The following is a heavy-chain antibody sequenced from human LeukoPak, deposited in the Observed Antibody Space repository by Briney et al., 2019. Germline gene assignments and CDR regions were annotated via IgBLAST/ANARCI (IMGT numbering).Heavy chain of an antibody. V-gene: IGHV1-18*01. CDR3: ARVPSGGYDILTNYYFYYGMDV. D-gene: IGHD3-9*01. CDR1: GYTFNNYA. Sequence: ASVKVSCKASGYTFNNYAISWVRQAPGQGPEWMGWINPDSGNTKYAQKFQDRVTMTTDTSTSTAYMGLRSLRSDDTAAYYCARVPSGGYDILTNYYFYYGMDVWGQGTTVTVSS. J-gene: IGHJ6*02. CDR2: INPDSGNT.